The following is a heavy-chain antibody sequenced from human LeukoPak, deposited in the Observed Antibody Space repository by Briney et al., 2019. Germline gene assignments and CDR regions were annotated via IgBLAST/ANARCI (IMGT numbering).Heavy chain of an antibody. CDR1: GFTFSSYT. Sequence: GGSLRLSCAASGFTFSSYTMAWVRRAPGKGLEWVSGVSYVGGSTYYADSVKGRFTVSRDNSRNTVFLQMNSLRADDTAVYYCAKGSSGYFADLWGQGTLVTVSS. D-gene: IGHD3-22*01. J-gene: IGHJ5*02. CDR2: VSYVGGST. CDR3: AKGSSGYFADL. V-gene: IGHV3-23*01.